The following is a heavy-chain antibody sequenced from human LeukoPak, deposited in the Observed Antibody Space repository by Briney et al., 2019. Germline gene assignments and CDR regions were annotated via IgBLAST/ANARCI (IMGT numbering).Heavy chain of an antibody. V-gene: IGHV3-33*01. D-gene: IGHD6-13*01. J-gene: IGHJ4*02. CDR2: IWYDGSNK. CDR3: ARRAATGSNALDY. Sequence: GRSLRLSCAASGFTFSSYGMHWVRQAPGKGLEWVAVIWYDGSNKYYADSVKGRFTISRDNSKNTLSLQMNSLRAEDTAVYYCARRAATGSNALDYWGQGTLVTVSS. CDR1: GFTFSSYG.